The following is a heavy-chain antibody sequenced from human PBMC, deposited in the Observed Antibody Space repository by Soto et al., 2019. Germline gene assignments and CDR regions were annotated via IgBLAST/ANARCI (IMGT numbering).Heavy chain of an antibody. CDR1: GYSFTSYW. D-gene: IGHD2-2*01. J-gene: IGHJ4*02. V-gene: IGHV5-10-1*01. Sequence: VQSLKISCKGSGYSFTSYWISWVRQMPGKGLEWMGRIDPSDSYTNYSPSFQGHVTISADKSISTAYLQWSSLKASDTAMYYCARHSNQLLGFDYWGQGTLVTVSS. CDR2: IDPSDSYT. CDR3: ARHSNQLLGFDY.